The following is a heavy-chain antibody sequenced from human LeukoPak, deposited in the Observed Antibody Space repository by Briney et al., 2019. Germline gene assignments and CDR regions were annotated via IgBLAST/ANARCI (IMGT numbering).Heavy chain of an antibody. CDR2: ISYDGSNK. CDR3: ANRGYSYGYYFDY. Sequence: PGGSLRLSCAASGFTFSSYCMHWVRQAPGKGLEWVAVISYDGSNKYYADSVKGRFTISRDNSKNTLYLQMNSLRAEDTAVYYCANRGYSYGYYFDYWGQGTLVTVSS. J-gene: IGHJ4*02. V-gene: IGHV3-30*18. CDR1: GFTFSSYC. D-gene: IGHD5-18*01.